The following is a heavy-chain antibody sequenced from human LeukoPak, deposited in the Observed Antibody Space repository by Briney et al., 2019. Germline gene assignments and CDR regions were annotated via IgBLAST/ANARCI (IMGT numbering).Heavy chain of an antibody. CDR3: ARGLLTFGGVIGGPQALEYFQH. Sequence: ASVKVSCKASGYTFTNYGISWVRQAPGQGLEWMGWSSPYNGKTNYAQNLQGRVTMTTDTSTSTAYMELRSLRSDDTAMNYCARGLLTFGGVIGGPQALEYFQHWGQGTLVTVSS. D-gene: IGHD3-16*02. J-gene: IGHJ1*01. V-gene: IGHV1-18*01. CDR1: GYTFTNYG. CDR2: SSPYNGKT.